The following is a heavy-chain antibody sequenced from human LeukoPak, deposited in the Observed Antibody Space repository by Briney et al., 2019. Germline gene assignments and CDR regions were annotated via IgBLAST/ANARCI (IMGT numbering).Heavy chain of an antibody. V-gene: IGHV4-59*11. CDR3: ARTVLLWFGELLPYYYYMDV. Sequence: PSETLSLTCTVSGGSISSHYWSWIRQLPGKGLEWIGYIYYSGSTNYNPSLKSRVTISVDTSKNQFSLKLSSVTAADTAVYYCARTVLLWFGELLPYYYYMDVWGKGTTVTVSS. J-gene: IGHJ6*03. CDR2: IYYSGST. CDR1: GGSISSHY. D-gene: IGHD3-10*01.